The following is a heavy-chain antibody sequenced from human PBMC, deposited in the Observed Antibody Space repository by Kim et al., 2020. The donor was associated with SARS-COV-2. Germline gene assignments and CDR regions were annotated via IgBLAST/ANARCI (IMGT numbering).Heavy chain of an antibody. V-gene: IGHV4-31*03. J-gene: IGHJ5*02. D-gene: IGHD3-10*01. CDR2: MSYSGIS. CDR1: GGSISSAGYY. Sequence: SETLSLTCTVSGGSISSAGYYWNWVRQLPGKGLEWLGYMSYSGISNYNPPLRSRVFISLDASKSQFSVELSSVTAADTAVYYCTRIPVEDSGTYGWFDPWGQGILVTVSS. CDR3: TRIPVEDSGTYGWFDP.